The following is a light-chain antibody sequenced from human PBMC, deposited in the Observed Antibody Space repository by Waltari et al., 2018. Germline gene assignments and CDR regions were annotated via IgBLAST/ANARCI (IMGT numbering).Light chain of an antibody. V-gene: IGKV2-30*02. CDR2: KVS. CDR1: QSLVHSEVNTY. Sequence: DVVMTQSPLSLPVTLGQPASISCRSRQSLVHSEVNTYLSWFQQRPGQSPRRLIYKVSNRDSGVPDRFSGSGSGTDFTLKISRVEAEDVGVYYCMQGTHWPPWTFGQGTKVEIQ. CDR3: MQGTHWPPWT. J-gene: IGKJ1*01.